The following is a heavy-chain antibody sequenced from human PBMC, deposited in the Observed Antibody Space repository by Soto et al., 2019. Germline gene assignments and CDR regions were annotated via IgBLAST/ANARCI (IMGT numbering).Heavy chain of an antibody. V-gene: IGHV3-30*18. CDR2: TLYDGSKK. Sequence: QVQLVESGGGVVQPGRSLRLSCAASGYVFSNYGMHWVRQAPGKGLEGVAVTLYDGSKKYYADSVKGRFTISKDNSKNTVYLQMNSLRIEDTAVYYCAKWGLSGHGMDFWGQGTTVTVSS. CDR3: AKWGLSGHGMDF. D-gene: IGHD7-27*01. J-gene: IGHJ6*02. CDR1: GYVFSNYG.